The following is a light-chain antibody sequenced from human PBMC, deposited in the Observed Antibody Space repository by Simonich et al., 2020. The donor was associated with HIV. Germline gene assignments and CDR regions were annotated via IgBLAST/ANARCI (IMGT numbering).Light chain of an antibody. CDR2: DVS. J-gene: IGLJ3*02. Sequence: QSALTQPASVSGSPGQSITISCTGTSSDVGGYNYVSWYQQHPGKAPKLMIYDVSKRPSGVSNRFSGSKSGNTASLTIPGLQAEDEADYYCCSYAGTSTWLFGEGTKLTVL. CDR1: SSDVGGYNY. V-gene: IGLV2-23*02. CDR3: CSYAGTSTWL.